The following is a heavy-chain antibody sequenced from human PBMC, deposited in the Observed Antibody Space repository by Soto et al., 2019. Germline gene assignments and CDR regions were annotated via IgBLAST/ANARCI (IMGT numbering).Heavy chain of an antibody. CDR1: GGTFSSYA. Sequence: ASVKVSCKASGGTFSSYAISWVRQAPGQGLEWMGGIIPIFGTANYAQKFQGRVTITADESTSTAYMELSSLRSEDTAVYYCARDPRIARDGYPEDLYYYYGMDVWGQGTTVTVSS. CDR3: ARDPRIARDGYPEDLYYYYGMDV. CDR2: IIPIFGTA. J-gene: IGHJ6*02. D-gene: IGHD5-12*01. V-gene: IGHV1-69*13.